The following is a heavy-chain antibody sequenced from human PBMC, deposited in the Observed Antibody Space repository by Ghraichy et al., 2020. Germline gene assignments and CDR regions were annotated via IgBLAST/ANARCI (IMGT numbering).Heavy chain of an antibody. CDR2: ISSSSSYI. Sequence: GGSLRLSCAASGFTFSSYSMNWVRQAPGKGLEWVSSISSSSSYIYYADSVKGRFTISRDNAKNSLYLQMNSLRAEDTAVYYCAREGAGSIAAPFEGYYYGMDVWGQGTTVTVSS. V-gene: IGHV3-21*01. D-gene: IGHD6-6*01. CDR1: GFTFSSYS. CDR3: AREGAGSIAAPFEGYYYGMDV. J-gene: IGHJ6*02.